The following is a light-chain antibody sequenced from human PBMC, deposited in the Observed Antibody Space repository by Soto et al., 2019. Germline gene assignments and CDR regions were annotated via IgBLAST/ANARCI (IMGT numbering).Light chain of an antibody. J-gene: IGKJ4*01. V-gene: IGKV1-5*03. CDR2: KAS. CDR3: QQYHSYSLT. CDR1: QSIRSW. Sequence: DIQMTQSPSTLSASVGDRVTITCRASQSIRSWLAWYQQKPGKAPKLLIYKASSLEGGVPSRFSGSGSGTDFTLTISSLQPDDFATYYCQQYHSYSLTFGGGTKGDIK.